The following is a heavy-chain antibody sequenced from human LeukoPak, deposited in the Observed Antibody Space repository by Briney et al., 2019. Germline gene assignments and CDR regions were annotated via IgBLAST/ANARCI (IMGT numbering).Heavy chain of an antibody. Sequence: SETLSLTCTVSAASFISSSHHWGWIRQSPGKGLEWIGTVYYGRTTYYNPSLDSRVTISLDTSANHFSLQLNSVTAADTAVYYCVRHDGRGGATMGAFDSWGQGSLVTASS. V-gene: IGHV4-39*01. CDR3: VRHDGRGGATMGAFDS. D-gene: IGHD5-12*01. CDR1: AASFISSSHH. CDR2: VYYGRTT. J-gene: IGHJ5*01.